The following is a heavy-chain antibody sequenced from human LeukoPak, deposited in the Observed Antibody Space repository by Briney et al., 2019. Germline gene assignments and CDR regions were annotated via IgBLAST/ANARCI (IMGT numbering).Heavy chain of an antibody. CDR2: IYYSGST. D-gene: IGHD2-21*02. V-gene: IGHV4-59*08. CDR3: ARHPYCGGDCYISAFDY. J-gene: IGHJ4*02. CDR1: GGPFSSYY. Sequence: SETLSLTCAVYGGPFSSYYWSWIRQPPGKGLEWIGYIYYSGSTNYNPSLKSRVTISVDTSKNQFSLKPSSVTAADTAVYYCARHPYCGGDCYISAFDYWGQGTLVTVSS.